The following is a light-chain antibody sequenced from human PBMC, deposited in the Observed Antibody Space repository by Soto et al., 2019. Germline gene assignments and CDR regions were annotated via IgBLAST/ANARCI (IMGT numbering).Light chain of an antibody. CDR1: RSDVGGYNY. V-gene: IGLV2-11*01. Sequence: QSALTQPRSVSGSPGQSVTISCTGTRSDVGGYNYVSWYQQHPGKAPKLMIYDVSKRPSGVPDRFSGSKSDNTASPTISGLQAEDEADSYCCSYAGSSLVVFGGGTKLTVL. J-gene: IGLJ3*02. CDR3: CSYAGSSLVV. CDR2: DVS.